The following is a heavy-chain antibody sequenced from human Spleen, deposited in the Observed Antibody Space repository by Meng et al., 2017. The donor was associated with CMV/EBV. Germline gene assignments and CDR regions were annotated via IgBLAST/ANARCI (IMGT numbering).Heavy chain of an antibody. D-gene: IGHD4-17*01. J-gene: IGHJ4*02. CDR1: GGSVSSGSYY. V-gene: IGHV4-61*01. CDR2: IYYSGST. Sequence: SETLSLTCTVSGGSVSSGSYYWSWIRQPPGKGLEWIGYIYYSGSTNYNPSLKSRVTISVDTSKNQLSLKLSSVTAADTAVYYCARTPFTVTTFDYWGQGTLVTVSS. CDR3: ARTPFTVTTFDY.